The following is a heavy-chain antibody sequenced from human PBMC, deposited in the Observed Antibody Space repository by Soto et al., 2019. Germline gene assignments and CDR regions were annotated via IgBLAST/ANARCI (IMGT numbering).Heavy chain of an antibody. CDR2: ISSSSSTI. J-gene: IGHJ6*02. D-gene: IGHD3-3*01. CDR3: AKEVWSGPMDV. V-gene: IGHV3-48*01. Sequence: GGSLRLSCAASGFTSGFAFTNYWMHWVRQAPGKGLVWVSYISSSSSTIYYADSVKGRFTISRDNSKNTLYLQMSSLRAEDTAVYYCAKEVWSGPMDVWGQGTTVTVSS. CDR1: GFAFTNYW.